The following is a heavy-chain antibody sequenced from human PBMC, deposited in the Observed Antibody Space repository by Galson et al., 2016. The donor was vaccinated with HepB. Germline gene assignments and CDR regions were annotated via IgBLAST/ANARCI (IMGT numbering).Heavy chain of an antibody. V-gene: IGHV4-61*01. CDR3: ARAPAPRSSWYVDH. D-gene: IGHD6-13*01. Sequence: ETLSLTCTVSGGSVISGTDYWSWIRQPPGKGLELIGYIYYSGSTIYNPSLKSRVTISVDTSKNQFSLKLRSVTTADTAVYYCARAPAPRSSWYVDHWGQGTLVTVSS. CDR2: IYYSGST. CDR1: GGSVISGTDY. J-gene: IGHJ4*02.